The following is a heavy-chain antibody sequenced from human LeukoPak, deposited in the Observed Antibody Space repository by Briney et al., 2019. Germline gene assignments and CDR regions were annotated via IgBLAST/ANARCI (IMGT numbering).Heavy chain of an antibody. V-gene: IGHV3-23*01. J-gene: IGHJ5*02. CDR3: AKVTFEGVDP. CDR2: ISGSGGRT. CDR1: GFTFSSYV. Sequence: GGSLRLSCAASGFTFSSYVMSWVRQAPGKGLEWVSGISGSGGRTYYADSVKGRFTISRDNSKNTLYLQMNSLRAEDTAVYYCAKVTFEGVDPWGQGTPVTVSS. D-gene: IGHD2/OR15-2a*01.